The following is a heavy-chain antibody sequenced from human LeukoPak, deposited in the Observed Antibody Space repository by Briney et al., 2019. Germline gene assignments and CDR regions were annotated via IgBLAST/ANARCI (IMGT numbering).Heavy chain of an antibody. CDR1: GGSFSGYY. CDR3: AGVAYCSGGSCYPYYYYGMDV. V-gene: IGHV4-34*01. D-gene: IGHD2-15*01. CDR2: INHSGST. Sequence: SETLSLTCAVYGGSFSGYYWSWIRQPPGKGLEWIGEINHSGSTNYNPSLKSRVTISVDTSKNQFSLKLSSVTAADTAVYYCAGVAYCSGGSCYPYYYYGMDVWGQGTTVTVSS. J-gene: IGHJ6*02.